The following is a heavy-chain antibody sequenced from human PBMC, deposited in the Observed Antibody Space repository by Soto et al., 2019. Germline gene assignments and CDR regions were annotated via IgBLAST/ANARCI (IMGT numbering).Heavy chain of an antibody. CDR3: ATNYGSGSTHFDY. CDR2: IIPMLGMS. CDR1: GDTFNLYT. V-gene: IGHV1-69*02. Sequence: QVQLVQSGAEVKKPGSSVRVSCTASGDTFNLYTISWERQVPGQGPEWMGRIIPMLGMSNYAQKFQGRVTIMADKSTSTVYMNLSGLTSEDTAVYYCATNYGSGSTHFDYWGQGTLVTVS. J-gene: IGHJ4*02. D-gene: IGHD3-10*01.